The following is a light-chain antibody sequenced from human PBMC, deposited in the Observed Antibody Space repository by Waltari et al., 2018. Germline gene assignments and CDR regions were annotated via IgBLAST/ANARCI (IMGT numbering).Light chain of an antibody. CDR3: QTWGTGIVI. V-gene: IGLV4-69*01. J-gene: IGLJ2*01. CDR2: LNSAGSH. Sequence: QLVLTQSPSASASLGASVKLTCTLSSGHSNYAIAWHQQLPEKGPRCLMKLNSAGSHNKGDGVPYRFSGSSSGAERYLTISSLQSEDEADYYCQTWGTGIVIFGGGTRLTVL. CDR1: SGHSNYA.